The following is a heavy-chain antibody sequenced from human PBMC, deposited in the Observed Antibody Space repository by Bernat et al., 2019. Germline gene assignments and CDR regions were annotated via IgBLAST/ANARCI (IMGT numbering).Heavy chain of an antibody. Sequence: QVQLVESGGGVVQPGRSLRLSCAASGFTFSSYAMHWVRQAPGKWLEWVAVISYDGSNKYYADSVKGRFTISRDNSKNTLYLQMNSLRAEDTAVYYCARDHRRWGAYFDYWGQGTLVTVSS. CDR2: ISYDGSNK. D-gene: IGHD1-26*01. CDR3: ARDHRRWGAYFDY. CDR1: GFTFSSYA. V-gene: IGHV3-30-3*01. J-gene: IGHJ4*02.